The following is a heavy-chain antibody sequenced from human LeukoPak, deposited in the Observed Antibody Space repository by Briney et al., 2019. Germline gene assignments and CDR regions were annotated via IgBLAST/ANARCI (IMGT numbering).Heavy chain of an antibody. J-gene: IGHJ3*02. V-gene: IGHV3-53*05. Sequence: GGSLRLSCAASGFSFSGKFMSWVRQAPGKGLEWVSIIHYDGKIRYAGSVGGRFTIYRDDSENTLYLQMNSLRAEDTAVYYCARGYYYDSGPDAFDIWGQGTMVTVSS. CDR1: GFSFSGKF. D-gene: IGHD3-22*01. CDR3: ARGYYYDSGPDAFDI. CDR2: IHYDGKI.